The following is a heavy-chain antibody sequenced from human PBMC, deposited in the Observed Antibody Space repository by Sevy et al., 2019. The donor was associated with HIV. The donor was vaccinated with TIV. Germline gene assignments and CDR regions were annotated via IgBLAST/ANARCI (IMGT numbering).Heavy chain of an antibody. J-gene: IGHJ6*02. CDR1: GGSISNFY. D-gene: IGHD3-9*01. CDR2: IYYSAST. CDR3: ARESPYYDILTGYSYGMDV. V-gene: IGHV4-59*01. Sequence: SETLSLTCTVSGGSISNFYWSWIRQPPGKGLEWIGNIYYSASTNYNPSLKSRVTISVYTSKNQLSLRLNSVTAADTAVYYSARESPYYDILTGYSYGMDVWGQGTTVTVSS.